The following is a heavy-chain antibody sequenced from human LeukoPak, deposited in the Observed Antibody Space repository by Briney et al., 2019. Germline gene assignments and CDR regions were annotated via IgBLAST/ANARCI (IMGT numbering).Heavy chain of an antibody. Sequence: GGSLRLSCAASGFTVSSNYMSWVRQAPGKGLEWVSVIYSGGSTYYADSVKGRFTISRDNSKNTLYLQMNSLRAEDTAVYYCAKDPRDRLYYYDSSGYPWYFDLWGRGTLVTVSS. CDR2: IYSGGST. CDR3: AKDPRDRLYYYDSSGYPWYFDL. D-gene: IGHD3-22*01. CDR1: GFTVSSNY. J-gene: IGHJ2*01. V-gene: IGHV3-66*01.